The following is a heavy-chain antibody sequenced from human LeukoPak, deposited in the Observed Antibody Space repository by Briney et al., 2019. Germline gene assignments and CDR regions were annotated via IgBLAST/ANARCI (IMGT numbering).Heavy chain of an antibody. D-gene: IGHD1-20*01. CDR1: GGSISRYY. Sequence: PSETLPLTCTVSGGSISRYYWSWIRQPAGKGLEWIGRIYTSGSTNYNPSLKGRVTISVDTSKNQFSLKLSSVTAADTAVYYCARWYNWNGYFDYWGQGTLVTVSS. CDR3: ARWYNWNGYFDY. J-gene: IGHJ4*02. CDR2: IYTSGST. V-gene: IGHV4-4*07.